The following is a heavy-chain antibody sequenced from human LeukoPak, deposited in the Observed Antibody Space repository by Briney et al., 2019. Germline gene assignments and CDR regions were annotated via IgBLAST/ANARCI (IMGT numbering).Heavy chain of an antibody. J-gene: IGHJ6*02. CDR3: SRDQKTTRFGSYYGMDI. Sequence: GESLKISCKASGYTFTGYYIHWVRQAPGQGLKWMGRISPNSGGTNYAQKFQGRVTMTRDTSISTAYMELSGLRSDDTAVYYCSRDQKTTRFGSYYGMDIWGQGTTVTVSS. D-gene: IGHD3-10*01. CDR2: ISPNSGGT. V-gene: IGHV1-2*06. CDR1: GYTFTGYY.